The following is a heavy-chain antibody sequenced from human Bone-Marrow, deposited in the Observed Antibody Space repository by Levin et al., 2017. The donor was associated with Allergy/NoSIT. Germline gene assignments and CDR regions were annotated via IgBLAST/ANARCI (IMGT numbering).Heavy chain of an antibody. CDR1: GFNFNLYG. Sequence: GESLKISCKTSGFNFNLYGIIWVRQAPGQGLEWMGWISGHNGKTDYAQKFQGRVSMTTDTSTSTAYMELQNLRSDDTAMFYCARVFYFDSSGYYDPWGQGTLVTVSS. D-gene: IGHD3-22*01. V-gene: IGHV1-18*01. CDR2: ISGHNGKT. J-gene: IGHJ5*02. CDR3: ARVFYFDSSGYYDP.